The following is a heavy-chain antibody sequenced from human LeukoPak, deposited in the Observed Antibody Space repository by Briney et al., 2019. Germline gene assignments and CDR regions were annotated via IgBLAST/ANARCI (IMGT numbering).Heavy chain of an antibody. CDR2: MYSGGDT. CDR3: ARDAPQVPAAGVLAF. Sequence: GGSLRLSCAASGFTFSDNYMSWVRQAAGKGREWVSFMYSGGDTYFPNSVKGRFTFSRDISKNTLFLQMNGLTTEDTAMYYCARDAPQVPAAGVLAFWGEGTLLTVS. CDR1: GFTFSDNY. J-gene: IGHJ4*02. D-gene: IGHD6-13*01. V-gene: IGHV3-53*01.